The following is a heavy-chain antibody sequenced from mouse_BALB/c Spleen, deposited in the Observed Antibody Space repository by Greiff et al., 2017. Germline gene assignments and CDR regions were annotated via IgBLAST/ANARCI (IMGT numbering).Heavy chain of an antibody. CDR1: GYSFTSYY. V-gene: IGHV1-66*01. J-gene: IGHJ2*01. Sequence: QVQLQQSGPELVKPGASVKISCKASGYSFTSYYIHWVKQRPGQGLEWIGWIFPGSGNTKYNEKFKGKATLTADTSSSTAYMQLSSLTSEDSAVYFCARSDYDYSFDYWGQGTTLTVSS. CDR3: ARSDYDYSFDY. CDR2: IFPGSGNT. D-gene: IGHD2-4*01.